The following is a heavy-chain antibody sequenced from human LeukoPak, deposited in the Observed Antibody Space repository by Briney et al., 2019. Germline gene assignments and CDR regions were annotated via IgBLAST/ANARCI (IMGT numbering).Heavy chain of an antibody. CDR1: GFTFSSYG. CDR3: AKDAGLLWFGVPDY. CDR2: ISYDGSNK. D-gene: IGHD3-10*01. Sequence: GGSLRLSCAASGFTFSSYGMHWVRQAPGKGLEWVAVISYDGSNKYYADSVKGRFTISRDNSKNTLYLQMNSLRAEDTAVYYCAKDAGLLWFGVPDYWGQGTLVTVSS. V-gene: IGHV3-30*18. J-gene: IGHJ4*02.